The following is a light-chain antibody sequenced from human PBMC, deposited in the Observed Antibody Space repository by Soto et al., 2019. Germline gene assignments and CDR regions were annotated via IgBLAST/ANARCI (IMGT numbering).Light chain of an antibody. V-gene: IGKV2-28*01. CDR1: QSLLHGNGYNY. Sequence: DIVMTQSPLSLPVTPGEPASISCRSSQSLLHGNGYNYLDWYLQKPGQSPQLLIYLGSNRASGVPDRFSGSGSGPDFTLKISRLEAEDVGVYYCLQTLKTPYTFGQGTKLEIK. J-gene: IGKJ2*01. CDR3: LQTLKTPYT. CDR2: LGS.